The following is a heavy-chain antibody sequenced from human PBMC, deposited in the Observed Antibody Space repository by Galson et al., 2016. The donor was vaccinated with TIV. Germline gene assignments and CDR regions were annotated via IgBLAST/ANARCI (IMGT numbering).Heavy chain of an antibody. J-gene: IGHJ4*02. D-gene: IGHD4-17*01. V-gene: IGHV1-8*02. CDR1: GYTFTSYD. CDR2: MNPNSGNT. CDR3: ARSGDYGDY. Sequence: SVKVSCKASGYTFTSYDINWVRQATGQGLEWMGWMNPNSGNTGYAQKFRGRVTMTRDTSVRTAYMELSSLRSEDTAVYYCARSGDYGDYWDQGTLVTVSS.